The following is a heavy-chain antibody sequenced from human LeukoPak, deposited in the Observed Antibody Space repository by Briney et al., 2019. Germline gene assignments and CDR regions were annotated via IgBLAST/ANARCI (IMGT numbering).Heavy chain of an antibody. CDR2: IIPIFGTA. D-gene: IGHD2-2*01. J-gene: IGHJ5*02. CDR3: ARVDCSTSCYRSWFDP. Sequence: SVKVSCKASGGTFSSYAISWVRQAPGQGLEWMGGIIPIFGTANYAQKFQGRVTITTDESTSTSYMELSSLRSEDTAVYYCARVDCSTSCYRSWFDPWGQGTLVTVSS. CDR1: GGTFSSYA. V-gene: IGHV1-69*05.